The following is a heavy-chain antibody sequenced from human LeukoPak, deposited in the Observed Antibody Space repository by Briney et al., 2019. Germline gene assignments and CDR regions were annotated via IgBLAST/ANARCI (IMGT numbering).Heavy chain of an antibody. CDR1: GGSVSSGGYY. D-gene: IGHD1-26*01. J-gene: IGHJ4*02. CDR2: IYYSGST. CDR3: ARGWVSYVFDY. Sequence: PSETLSLTCTVSGGSVSSGGYYWSWIRQHPGKGLEWIGYIYYSGSTYYNPSLKSRVTISVDTSKNQFSLKLSSVTAADTAVYYCARGWVSYVFDYWGQGTLVTVSS. V-gene: IGHV4-31*03.